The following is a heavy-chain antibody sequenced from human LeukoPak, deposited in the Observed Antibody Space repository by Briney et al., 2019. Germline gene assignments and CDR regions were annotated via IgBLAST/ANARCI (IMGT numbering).Heavy chain of an antibody. V-gene: IGHV3-21*01. CDR3: ARDYENLTGSKTRFHY. CDR1: GLTFSSYS. Sequence: GGSLRLSCAASGLTFSSYSMNWVRQAPGKGLEWVSCISSSSSYIYYANSVKGRFTISRDNAKSSLYLQMNSLRAEDTAVYYCARDYENLTGSKTRFHYWGQGTLVTVSS. CDR2: ISSSSSYI. J-gene: IGHJ4*02. D-gene: IGHD3-9*01.